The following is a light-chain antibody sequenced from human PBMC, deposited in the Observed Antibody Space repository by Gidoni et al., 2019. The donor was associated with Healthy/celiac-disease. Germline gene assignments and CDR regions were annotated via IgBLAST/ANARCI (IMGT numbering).Light chain of an antibody. Sequence: DIVMTQSPLSLPVTPGEPASISCRSSQSLLHSNGYNYLHWYLQKPGQSPQLLIYLGSNRASGVPDRFSGSGSGTDFTLKISRVEAEDVGVYYCMQALQPLTFGGGTKVEIK. V-gene: IGKV2-28*01. CDR2: LGS. J-gene: IGKJ4*01. CDR1: QSLLHSNGYNY. CDR3: MQALQPLT.